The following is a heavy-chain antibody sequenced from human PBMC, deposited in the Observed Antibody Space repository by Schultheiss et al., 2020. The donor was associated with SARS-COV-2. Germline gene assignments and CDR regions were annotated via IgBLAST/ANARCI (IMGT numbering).Heavy chain of an antibody. Sequence: GGSLRLSCAASGFTFSSYAMSWVRQAPGKGLEWVSAISGGDDSTYYADSVKGRFTISRDTCKNTLYLHMNSLRAEDTALYYCAKDISSQVGWALDYWGQGTLVTVSS. CDR3: AKDISSQVGWALDY. CDR1: GFTFSSYA. J-gene: IGHJ4*02. V-gene: IGHV3-23*01. D-gene: IGHD2-2*01. CDR2: ISGGDDST.